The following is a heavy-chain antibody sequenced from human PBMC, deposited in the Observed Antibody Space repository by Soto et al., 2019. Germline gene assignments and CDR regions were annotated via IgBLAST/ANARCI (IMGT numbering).Heavy chain of an antibody. J-gene: IGHJ3*02. V-gene: IGHV4-31*03. Sequence: QVQLQESGPGLVKPSQTLSLTCTVSGGSISSGGYYWSWIRQHPGKGLEWIGYISYSGSTYYNPSLKIRVPISVDTSKNQFSLKLSSVTAADTAVYYCAWGVVETYYYDSSGNSNAFDIWGQGTMVTVSS. D-gene: IGHD3-22*01. CDR2: ISYSGST. CDR3: AWGVVETYYYDSSGNSNAFDI. CDR1: GGSISSGGYY.